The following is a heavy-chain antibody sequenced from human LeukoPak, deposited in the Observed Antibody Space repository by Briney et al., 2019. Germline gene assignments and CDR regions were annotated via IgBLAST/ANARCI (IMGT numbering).Heavy chain of an antibody. D-gene: IGHD6-19*01. CDR1: GYSLSNYW. Sequence: GESLKISCKGSGYSLSNYWMGWVRQMPGKGLEWMGIIYLSDSTTKYSPSFQGQVTISADKSITTAYLQWSSLKASDTAIYYCATTSSGWYRWDYWGQGTLVTVFS. J-gene: IGHJ4*02. CDR2: IYLSDSTT. CDR3: ATTSSGWYRWDY. V-gene: IGHV5-51*01.